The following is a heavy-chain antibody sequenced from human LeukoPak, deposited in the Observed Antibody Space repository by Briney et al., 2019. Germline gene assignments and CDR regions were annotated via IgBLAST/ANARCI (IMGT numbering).Heavy chain of an antibody. Sequence: GGSLRLSCAASGFTFSDYYMSWIRQAPGKGLEWVSYISSSGSTIYYADSVKGRFTISRDNAKNSLYLQMNSLRAEDTAVYYCARRSLSIAARNYYYYMDVWGKGTTVTVSS. D-gene: IGHD6-6*01. J-gene: IGHJ6*03. CDR1: GFTFSDYY. CDR3: ARRSLSIAARNYYYYMDV. V-gene: IGHV3-11*01. CDR2: ISSSGSTI.